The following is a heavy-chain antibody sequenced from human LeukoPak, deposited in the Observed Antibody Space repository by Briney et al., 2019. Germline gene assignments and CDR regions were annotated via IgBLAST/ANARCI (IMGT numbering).Heavy chain of an antibody. V-gene: IGHV1-2*02. D-gene: IGHD1-26*01. CDR1: GYTFTGYY. CDR3: ARDLAVSGELLQVY. CDR2: INPNSGGT. J-gene: IGHJ4*02. Sequence: ASVKVSCKASGYTFTGYYMHWVRQAPGQGLEWMGWINPNSGGTNYAQKFQGRVTMTRDTSISTAYMELSRLRSDDTAVYYCARDLAVSGELLQVYWGQGTLVTISS.